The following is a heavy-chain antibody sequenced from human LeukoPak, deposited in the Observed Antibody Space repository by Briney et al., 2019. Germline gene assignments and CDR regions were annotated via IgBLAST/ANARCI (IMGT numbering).Heavy chain of an antibody. CDR2: IYYSGST. CDR1: GGSISSGGYY. D-gene: IGHD6-19*01. CDR3: ARETRIAVAGTIDY. Sequence: PSQTLSLTCTVSGGSISSGGYYRSWIRQHPGKGLEWIVYIYYSGSTYYNPSLKSRVTISVDTSKNQFSLKLSSVTAADTAVYYCARETRIAVAGTIDYWGQGTLVTVSS. J-gene: IGHJ4*02. V-gene: IGHV4-31*03.